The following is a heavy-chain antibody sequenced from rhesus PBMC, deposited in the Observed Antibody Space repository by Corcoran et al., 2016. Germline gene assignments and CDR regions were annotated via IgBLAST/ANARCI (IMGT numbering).Heavy chain of an antibody. CDR1: GCTFSDYT. Sequence: EGQLVASGGGWGTHGGALRLSCEGSGCTFSDYTRQWVRQAPGKGLDCVSAIRSGGSTDYADSVKGRFTISRDNSKNTLSLQMSSLRPEDTAVYYCAREFWGDVHWGQGVLVTVSS. CDR3: AREFWGDVH. D-gene: IGHD3-34*01. V-gene: IGHV3-103*01. CDR2: IRSGGST. J-gene: IGHJ4*01.